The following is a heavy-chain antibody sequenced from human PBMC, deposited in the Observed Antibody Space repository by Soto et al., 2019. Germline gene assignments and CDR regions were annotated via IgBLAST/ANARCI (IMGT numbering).Heavy chain of an antibody. CDR2: ISAYNGNT. D-gene: IGHD4-4*01. CDR3: ARDLTVTTSGLYYYYMDV. V-gene: IGHV1-18*01. J-gene: IGHJ6*03. Sequence: QVPLVQSGAEVKKPGASVKVSCKASGYTFTSYGISWVRQAPGQGLEWMGWISAYNGNTNYAQKLQGRVTMTTDTSTSTAYMELRSLRSDDTAVYYCARDLTVTTSGLYYYYMDVWGKGTTVTVSS. CDR1: GYTFTSYG.